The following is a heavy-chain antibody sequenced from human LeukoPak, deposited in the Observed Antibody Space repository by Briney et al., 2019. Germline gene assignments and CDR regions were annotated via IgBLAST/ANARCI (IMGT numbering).Heavy chain of an antibody. CDR2: IYHSGST. CDR1: GGSISSNNW. J-gene: IGHJ6*02. Sequence: SETLSLTCAVSGGSISSNNWWSWVRRSPGKGLEWIGEIYHSGSTDYNPSLESRVTISVDTSKNQFSLKLSSVTAADTAVYYCARSRSEYYYYYGMDVWGQGTTVTVSS. CDR3: ARSRSEYYYYYGMDV. V-gene: IGHV4-4*02.